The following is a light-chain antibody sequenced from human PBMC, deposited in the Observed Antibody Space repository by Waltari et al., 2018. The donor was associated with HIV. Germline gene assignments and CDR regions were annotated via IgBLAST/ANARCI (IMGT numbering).Light chain of an antibody. Sequence: DIQMAQSPSTLSASVGDRVTITCRASQTSNTWLVWYPQKPGGAPLLLIYKASTLENGVPSRFSGSVSGTEFTLTISRLQPDDVGFYYCQQYSSYWTFGQGTKVQVK. J-gene: IGKJ1*01. V-gene: IGKV1-5*03. CDR1: QTSNTW. CDR3: QQYSSYWT. CDR2: KAS.